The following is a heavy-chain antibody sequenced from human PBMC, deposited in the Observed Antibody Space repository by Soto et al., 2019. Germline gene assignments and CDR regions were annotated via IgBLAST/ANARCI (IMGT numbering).Heavy chain of an antibody. D-gene: IGHD3-10*01. J-gene: IGHJ6*02. CDR3: AGGPYYFGLDV. V-gene: IGHV4-59*01. CDR1: GGSINTYY. CDR2: IYYTGST. Sequence: QVQLQESGPGLVKPSETLSLTCTASGGSINTYYWNWIRQSPGKGLEWIGYIYYTGSTKYHPSLESRVTISVDTSKKQFSLRLNSVTPADTAVYYCAGGPYYFGLDVWGQGTKVTVSS.